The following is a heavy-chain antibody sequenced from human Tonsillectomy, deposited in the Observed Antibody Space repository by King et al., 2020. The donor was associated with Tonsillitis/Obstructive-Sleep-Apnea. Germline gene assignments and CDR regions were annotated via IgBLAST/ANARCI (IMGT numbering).Heavy chain of an antibody. Sequence: VQLVESGGGVVQPGRSLRLSCAASGFTFSSHAMHWVRQAPGKGLEWVAVISYDGSNKYYADSVKGRFTISRDNSKNTLYLQMNSLRAEDTAVYYCAVGGNSAFDYWGQGTLVTVSS. CDR1: GFTFSSHA. D-gene: IGHD4-23*01. V-gene: IGHV3-30*04. CDR3: AVGGNSAFDY. J-gene: IGHJ4*02. CDR2: ISYDGSNK.